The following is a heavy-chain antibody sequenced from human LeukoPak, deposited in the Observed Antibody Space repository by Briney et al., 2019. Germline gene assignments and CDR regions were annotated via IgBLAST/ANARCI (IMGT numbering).Heavy chain of an antibody. CDR1: GFTVSSNY. J-gene: IGHJ4*02. V-gene: IGHV3-53*01. CDR2: IYSGGST. D-gene: IGHD6-19*01. CDR3: ARARVSSGWYGFFDY. Sequence: GGSLRLSCAASGFTVSSNYVSWVRQAPGKGLEWGSVIYSGGSTYYADSVKGRFTISRDNSKNTLYLQMNSLRAEDTAVYYCARARVSSGWYGFFDYWGQGTLVTVSS.